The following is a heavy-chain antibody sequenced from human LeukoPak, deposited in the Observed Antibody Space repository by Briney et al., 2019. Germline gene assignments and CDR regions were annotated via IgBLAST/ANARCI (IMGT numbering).Heavy chain of an antibody. Sequence: EWVSAISGSGGSTYYADSVKGRFTISRDNSKNTLYLQMNSLRAEDTAVYYCAKDSSTIVENWFDPWGQGTLVTVSS. CDR2: ISGSGGST. D-gene: IGHD5-24*01. CDR3: AKDSSTIVENWFDP. J-gene: IGHJ5*02. V-gene: IGHV3-23*01.